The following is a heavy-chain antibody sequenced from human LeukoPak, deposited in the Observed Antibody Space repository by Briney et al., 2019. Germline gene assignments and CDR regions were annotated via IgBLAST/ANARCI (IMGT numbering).Heavy chain of an antibody. CDR1: GGSISSGSYY. D-gene: IGHD3-10*01. J-gene: IGHJ4*02. CDR2: IYTSGST. CDR3: ARQAPRSGLHGQIDY. Sequence: SETLSLTCTVSGGSISSGSYYWSWIRQPAGKGLEWIGRIYTSGSTNYNPSLKSRVTISVDTSKNQFSLKLSSVTAADTAVYYCARQAPRSGLHGQIDYWGQGTLVTVSS. V-gene: IGHV4-61*02.